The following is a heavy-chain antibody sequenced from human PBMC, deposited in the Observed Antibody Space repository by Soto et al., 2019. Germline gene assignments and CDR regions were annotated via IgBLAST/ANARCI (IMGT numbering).Heavy chain of an antibody. V-gene: IGHV1-46*01. Sequence: ASVKVSCKASGYTFSSYYMHWVRQAPGQGLEWMGIINPSGGSTSYAQKFQGRVTMTRDTSTSTVYMELSSLRSEDTAVYYCARTAARQGYFDYWGQGTLVTVSS. CDR1: GYTFSSYY. J-gene: IGHJ4*02. D-gene: IGHD6-6*01. CDR3: ARTAARQGYFDY. CDR2: INPSGGST.